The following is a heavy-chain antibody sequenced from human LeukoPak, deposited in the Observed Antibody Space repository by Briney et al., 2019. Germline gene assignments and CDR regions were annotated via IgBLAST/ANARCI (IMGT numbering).Heavy chain of an antibody. Sequence: SETLSLTCTVSGASISSSVWYWGWIRQPPGKGPEWIGNIYYTGTTSFNPSLKSRVSMFLDMPKNIVSLKCTSVTSSDQAVYFCGTLRIALAAPIDYWGQG. CDR1: GASISSSVWY. CDR2: IYYTGTT. J-gene: IGHJ4*02. V-gene: IGHV4-39*02. CDR3: GTLRIALAAPIDY. D-gene: IGHD2-15*01.